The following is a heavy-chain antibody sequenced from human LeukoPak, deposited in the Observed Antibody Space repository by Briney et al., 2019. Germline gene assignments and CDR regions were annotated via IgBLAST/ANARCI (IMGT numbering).Heavy chain of an antibody. CDR3: AKPDSLYFDWLLSPFDY. D-gene: IGHD3-9*01. J-gene: IGHJ4*02. Sequence: PGGSLRLSCAASGFTFSSYTLSWVRQAPGRGLEWVSTISGGGDYTSYADSVKGRFTISRDNSKNTLYLQMNSLRAEDTAVYYCAKPDSLYFDWLLSPFDYWGQGTLVTVSS. V-gene: IGHV3-23*01. CDR2: ISGGGDYT. CDR1: GFTFSSYT.